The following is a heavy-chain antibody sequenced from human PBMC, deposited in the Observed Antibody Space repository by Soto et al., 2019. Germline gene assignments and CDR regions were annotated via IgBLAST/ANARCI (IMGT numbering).Heavy chain of an antibody. D-gene: IGHD3-22*01. Sequence: SETLSLTCTVSGGSISSGGYYWSWIRQHPGKGLEWIGYIYYSGSTYYNPSLKSRVTISVDTSKNQFSLKLSSVTAADTAVYYCARGITMIVVVTSNWFDPWGQGTLVTVS. CDR2: IYYSGST. J-gene: IGHJ5*02. CDR1: GGSISSGGYY. V-gene: IGHV4-31*03. CDR3: ARGITMIVVVTSNWFDP.